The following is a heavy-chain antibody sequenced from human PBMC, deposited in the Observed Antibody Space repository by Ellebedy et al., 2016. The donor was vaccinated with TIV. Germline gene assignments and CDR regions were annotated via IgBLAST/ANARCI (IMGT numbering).Heavy chain of an antibody. CDR3: ARGRHYSNYGYYGMDV. Sequence: GESLKISXAASGFTFSTYAMNWVRQAPGKGLEWVSYISSGSSTIYYADSLKGRFTISRDNAKNSLYLQMNSLRAEDTAVYYCARGRHYSNYGYYGMDVWGQGTTVTVSS. J-gene: IGHJ6*02. CDR2: ISSGSSTI. V-gene: IGHV3-48*01. D-gene: IGHD4-11*01. CDR1: GFTFSTYA.